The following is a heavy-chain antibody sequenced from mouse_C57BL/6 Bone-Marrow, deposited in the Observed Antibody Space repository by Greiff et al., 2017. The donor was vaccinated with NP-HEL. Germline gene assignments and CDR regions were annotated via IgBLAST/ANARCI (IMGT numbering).Heavy chain of an antibody. Sequence: QVQLQQPGAELVRPGTSVKLSCKASGYTFTSYWMHWVKQRPGQGLEWIGVIDPSDSYTNYNQKFKGKATLTVDTSSSTAYMQLSSLTSEDSAVYYCARGITTVVARGFAYWGQGTLVTVSA. CDR2: IDPSDSYT. V-gene: IGHV1-59*01. D-gene: IGHD1-1*01. CDR1: GYTFTSYW. CDR3: ARGITTVVARGFAY. J-gene: IGHJ3*01.